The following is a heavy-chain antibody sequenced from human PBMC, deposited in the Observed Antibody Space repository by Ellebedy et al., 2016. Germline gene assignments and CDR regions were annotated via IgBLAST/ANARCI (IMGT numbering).Heavy chain of an antibody. J-gene: IGHJ4*02. CDR2: FFTSGST. D-gene: IGHD3-3*01. Sequence: SETLSLXCTVSGDSIINYYWTWVRQPAGKGLEWIGRFFTSGSTDYSPSLRSRVTMSVDTSRNQIYLELNSMTAADTAVYYCARAIRFGSGFDWGLDYWGQGTLVTVSS. V-gene: IGHV4-4*07. CDR3: ARAIRFGSGFDWGLDY. CDR1: GDSIINYY.